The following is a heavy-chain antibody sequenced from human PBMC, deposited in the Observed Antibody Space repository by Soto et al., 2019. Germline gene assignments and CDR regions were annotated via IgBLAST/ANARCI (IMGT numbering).Heavy chain of an antibody. CDR2: LTSGGSQK. CDR1: GFTFNNYG. CDR3: ARGGSFDV. J-gene: IGHJ3*01. Sequence: QEQVVESGGGVVQPGRSLRLSCTASGFTFNNYGLHWVRQAPGKGLEWVALLTSGGSQKFYSESVKGRFTISRDDSKNTLFLQMDSLRTEDMAVYYCARGGSFDVWGRGTMVTVSS. D-gene: IGHD3-16*01. V-gene: IGHV3-30*03.